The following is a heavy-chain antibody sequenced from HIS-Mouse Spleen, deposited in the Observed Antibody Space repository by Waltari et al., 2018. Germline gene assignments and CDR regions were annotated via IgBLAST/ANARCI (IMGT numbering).Heavy chain of an antibody. CDR2: INPNSGGT. Sequence: QVQLVQSGAEVKKPGASVKVSCKASGSTFTGYCMPWVRQAPGQGLEWMGWINPNSGGTNYAQKFQGRVTMTRDTSISTAYMELSRLRSDDTAVYYCARDPMTTVTTDAFDIWGQGTMVTVSS. CDR1: GSTFTGYC. J-gene: IGHJ3*02. CDR3: ARDPMTTVTTDAFDI. V-gene: IGHV1-2*02. D-gene: IGHD4-17*01.